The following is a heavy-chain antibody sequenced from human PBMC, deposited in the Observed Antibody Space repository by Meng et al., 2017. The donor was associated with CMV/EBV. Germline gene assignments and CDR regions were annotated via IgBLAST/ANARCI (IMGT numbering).Heavy chain of an antibody. D-gene: IGHD6-13*01. Sequence: QVLVAHAGGGAKKPWSSVKVPVKASENTLPDDDMHWVRQAPGQGLEWMGWINPNSGGTNYAQKFQGRVTMTRDTSISTAYMELSRLRSDDTAVYYCARFMSSSWDHYFDYWGQGTLVTVSS. CDR3: ARFMSSSWDHYFDY. V-gene: IGHV1-2*02. CDR1: ENTLPDDD. J-gene: IGHJ4*02. CDR2: INPNSGGT.